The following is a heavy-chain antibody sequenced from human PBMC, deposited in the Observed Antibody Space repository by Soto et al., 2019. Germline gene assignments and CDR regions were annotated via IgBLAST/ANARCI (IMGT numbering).Heavy chain of an antibody. CDR1: GFTFSSYA. J-gene: IGHJ4*02. V-gene: IGHV3-23*01. CDR3: AKDSAMVIAVAGPYYFDY. D-gene: IGHD6-19*01. Sequence: GGSLRLSCAASGFTFSSYAMSWVRQAPGKGLEWVSAISGSGGSTYYADSVKGRFTISRDNSKNTLYLQINSLRAEDTAVYYCAKDSAMVIAVAGPYYFDYWGQGTLVTVSS. CDR2: ISGSGGST.